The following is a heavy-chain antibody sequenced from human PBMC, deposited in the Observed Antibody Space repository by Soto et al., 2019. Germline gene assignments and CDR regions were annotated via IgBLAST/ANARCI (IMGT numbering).Heavy chain of an antibody. Sequence: QVQLQESGPGLVKPSQTLSLTCSVSGESISSGGYYWSWIRHHPGKGLEWIGYIYDSESAYYNPSLKSRVTISMDTSKNHFAMRLSSVTAADTAVYYWARASSSSSAADYWGQGTLATVSS. V-gene: IGHV4-31*03. CDR1: GESISSGGYY. J-gene: IGHJ4*02. D-gene: IGHD6-6*01. CDR3: ARASSSSSAADY. CDR2: IYDSESA.